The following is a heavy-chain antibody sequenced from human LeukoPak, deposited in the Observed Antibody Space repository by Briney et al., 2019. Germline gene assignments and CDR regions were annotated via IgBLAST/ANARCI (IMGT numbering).Heavy chain of an antibody. J-gene: IGHJ5*02. V-gene: IGHV3-30*18. CDR2: ISYDGSNK. CDR3: AKDPITTVTTAASWFDP. CDR1: GFTFSSYG. Sequence: GGSLRLSCAASGFTFSSYGMHWVRQAPGKGLEWVAVISYDGSNKYYADSVKGRFTISRDNSKNTLYLQMNSLRAEDTAVYYCAKDPITTVTTAASWFDPWGQGTLVTVSS. D-gene: IGHD4-17*01.